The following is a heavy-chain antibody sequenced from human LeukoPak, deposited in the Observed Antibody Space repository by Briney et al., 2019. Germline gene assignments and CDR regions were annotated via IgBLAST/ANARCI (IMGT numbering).Heavy chain of an antibody. CDR1: GGSITQTNY. Sequence: SGTLSLTCDVSGGSITQTNYWSWVRQPPGKGLEWIGEVNLQGSTNYNPSLMGRVDISVDTSENHVSLQLTSVTAADTAVYYCARFGPPNCSGGSCLFDYWGQGTLVTVSS. D-gene: IGHD2-15*01. V-gene: IGHV4-4*02. J-gene: IGHJ4*02. CDR2: VNLQGST. CDR3: ARFGPPNCSGGSCLFDY.